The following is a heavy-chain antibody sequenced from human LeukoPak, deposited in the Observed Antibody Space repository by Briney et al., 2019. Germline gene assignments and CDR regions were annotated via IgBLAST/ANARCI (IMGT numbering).Heavy chain of an antibody. CDR2: LNPNSGQT. CDR3: ARAWPRDGYKY. CDR1: GYTFTTYD. D-gene: IGHD5-24*01. V-gene: IGHV1-8*01. J-gene: IGHJ4*02. Sequence: ASLKVSCKASGYTFTTYDLNWVRQVPGQGLEWMGWLNPNSGQTGYAQKFQGRVTLTRDTSITTAYMELSSLTSDDTAVYYCARAWPRDGYKYWGQGTLVTVSS.